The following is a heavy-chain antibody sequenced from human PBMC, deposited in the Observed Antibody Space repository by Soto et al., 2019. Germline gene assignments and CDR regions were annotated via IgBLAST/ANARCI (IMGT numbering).Heavy chain of an antibody. J-gene: IGHJ6*02. CDR2: IYHSGIT. D-gene: IGHD4-4*01. Sequence: QVQLQESGPGLVKTSWTLALTCAVSGGSISSSNWWRWVRQPPGKGLVWIGEIYHSGITNDTPSRKSRVTISVDKYKNQFSLKLSSGTAADTAVYYCARVQVTYYYYYGMDVWGQGTTVTVS. CDR1: GGSISSSNW. V-gene: IGHV4-4*02. CDR3: ARVQVTYYYYYGMDV.